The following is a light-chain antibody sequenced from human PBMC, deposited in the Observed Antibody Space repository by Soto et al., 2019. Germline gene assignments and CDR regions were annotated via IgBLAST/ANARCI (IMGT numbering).Light chain of an antibody. CDR2: DAS. CDR1: HSVSSD. J-gene: IGKJ1*01. V-gene: IGKV3-11*01. Sequence: EIVFTQSPSTLSLSPGERANLSCRASHSVSSDLAWYQQKPGQAPRLLIYDASNRATGIPARFSGSGSGTDFTLTISSLEPEDFAVYYCQQRSNWPRFGQGTKVDIK. CDR3: QQRSNWPR.